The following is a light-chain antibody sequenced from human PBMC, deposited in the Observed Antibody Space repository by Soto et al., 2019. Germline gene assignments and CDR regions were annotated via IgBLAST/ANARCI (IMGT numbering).Light chain of an antibody. CDR3: SSYTGTSTVQ. CDR1: SRDFGDYNY. CDR2: EVS. Sequence: QSALTQPASVSGSPGQSITISCTGTSRDFGDYNYVSWYQHHPGKAPKLIISEVSHRPSGVSDRFSGSKSGNTASLTISGLQTEDEADYYCSSYTGTSTVQIGTGTKLT. J-gene: IGLJ1*01. V-gene: IGLV2-14*01.